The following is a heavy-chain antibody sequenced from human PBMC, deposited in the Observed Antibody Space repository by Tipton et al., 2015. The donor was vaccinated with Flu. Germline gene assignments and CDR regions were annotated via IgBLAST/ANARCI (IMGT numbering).Heavy chain of an antibody. Sequence: QLVQSGAEVKEPGASVKVSCRASGYTFTGYYMHWVRQAPGQGLEWMGQLKPHSGDTNYAQKFQGRVTMTRDTSISPAYMDLSRLSSDDSAGYYCAREIEADDRSGIRYNDSWGQGPLVTVAS. CDR3: AREIEADDRSGIRYNDS. CDR1: GYTFTGYY. V-gene: IGHV1-2*06. CDR2: LKPHSGDT. D-gene: IGHD6-25*01. J-gene: IGHJ5*01.